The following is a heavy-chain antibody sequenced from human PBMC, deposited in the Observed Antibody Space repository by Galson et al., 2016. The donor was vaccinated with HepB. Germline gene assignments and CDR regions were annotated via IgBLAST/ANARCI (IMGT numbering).Heavy chain of an antibody. CDR2: MSGNGGTT. CDR1: GFTFSGYA. D-gene: IGHD3-10*01. V-gene: IGHV3-64D*06. Sequence: SLRLSCAASGFTFSGYAMHWVRQAPGRGLEYVSAMSGNGGTTYYADSEKGRFTISRDNSKNTLYLQMRSLRAEDTAVYYCVKDSFCSYGSGSELVYWGQGALVTVSS. J-gene: IGHJ4*02. CDR3: VKDSFCSYGSGSELVY.